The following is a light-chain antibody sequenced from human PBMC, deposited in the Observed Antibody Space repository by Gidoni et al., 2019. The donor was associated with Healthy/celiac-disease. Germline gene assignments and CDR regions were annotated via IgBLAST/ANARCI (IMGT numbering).Light chain of an antibody. Sequence: IVLTQSPATLSVSPGERATLSCRASQSVSRNLAWYQQKPGQAPRLLNYGASTRATGIPARFSGSGSGTEFTLTISSLQSEDFAVYYCQQYNNWPPLTFGGGTKVEIK. CDR3: QQYNNWPPLT. CDR1: QSVSRN. CDR2: GAS. J-gene: IGKJ4*01. V-gene: IGKV3-15*01.